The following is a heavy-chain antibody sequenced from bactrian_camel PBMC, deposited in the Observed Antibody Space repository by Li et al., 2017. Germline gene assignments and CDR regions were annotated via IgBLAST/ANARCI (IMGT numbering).Heavy chain of an antibody. CDR1: GYTYSRYC. J-gene: IGHJ4*01. D-gene: IGHD3*01. V-gene: IGHV3S67*01. Sequence: VQLVESGGGSVQAGGSLRLSCAASGYTYSRYCMAWFRQAPGNECELVSTITRRGSTYYRDSVKGRFTISQDSAEHTIYLQMDRLKPEDTAKYVCAGSQAEYTWCRGTYYCALDVSFSSDTCTRMSDKNYNYWGQGTQVTVS. CDR2: ITRRGST. CDR3: AGSQAEYTWCRGTYYCALDVSFSSDTCTRMSDKNYNY.